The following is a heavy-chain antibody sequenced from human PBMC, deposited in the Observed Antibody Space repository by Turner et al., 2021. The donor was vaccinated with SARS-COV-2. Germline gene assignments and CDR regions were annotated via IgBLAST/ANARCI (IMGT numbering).Heavy chain of an antibody. D-gene: IGHD3-22*01. CDR2: IIPIFGTA. CDR1: GSTFSSYA. CDR3: ARARGVDYYDSTGQRFDP. J-gene: IGHJ5*02. Sequence: QVQLVQSGAEVKKPGSSVKVSCKATGSTFSSYAISWVRQAHGQGLEWMGGIIPIFGTANYAQKFQGRVTITADESTSTAYMELSSLRSEDTAVYYCARARGVDYYDSTGQRFDPWGQGTLVTVSS. V-gene: IGHV1-69*01.